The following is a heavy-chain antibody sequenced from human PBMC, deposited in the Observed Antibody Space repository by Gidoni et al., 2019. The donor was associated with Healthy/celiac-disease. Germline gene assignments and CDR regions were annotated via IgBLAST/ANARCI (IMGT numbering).Heavy chain of an antibody. D-gene: IGHD6-13*01. J-gene: IGHJ3*02. Sequence: QVQLQASGPGLVKPSQTLSLTCTVPGCSISRGDYYWSWIRQPPGKGLEWIGYIYSSGSTYYNPSLKSRVTISVDTSKNQFSLKLSSVTAADTAVYYCARSYSSSWYLAFDIWGQGTMVTVSS. CDR3: ARSYSSSWYLAFDI. V-gene: IGHV4-30-4*01. CDR2: IYSSGST. CDR1: GCSISRGDYY.